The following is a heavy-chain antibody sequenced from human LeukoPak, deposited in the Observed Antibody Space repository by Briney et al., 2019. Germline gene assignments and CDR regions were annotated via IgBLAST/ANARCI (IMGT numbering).Heavy chain of an antibody. CDR3: ARGDAIFGVFITRWFDP. D-gene: IGHD3-3*01. V-gene: IGHV1-18*01. CDR2: ISAYNGNT. Sequence: GASVKVSCKASGYTFTSYGISWVRQAPGQGLEWMGWISAYNGNTNYAQKLQGRVTMTTDTSTSTAYMELRSLRSDDTAVYYCARGDAIFGVFITRWFDPWGQGPLVTVPS. CDR1: GYTFTSYG. J-gene: IGHJ5*02.